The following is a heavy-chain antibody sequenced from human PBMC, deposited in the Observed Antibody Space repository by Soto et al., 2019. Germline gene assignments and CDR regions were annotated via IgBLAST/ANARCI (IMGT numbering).Heavy chain of an antibody. Sequence: QVQLVESGGGVVQPGRSLRLSCAASGFTFSSYAMHWVRQAPGKGLEWVAVISYDGSNKYYADSVKGRFTISRDNSKNTLYLQTNSLRAEDTAVYYGARPRWRDDYNGGYFDLWGRGTLVTVSS. CDR1: GFTFSSYA. V-gene: IGHV3-30-3*01. J-gene: IGHJ2*01. CDR2: ISYDGSNK. D-gene: IGHD4-4*01. CDR3: ARPRWRDDYNGGYFDL.